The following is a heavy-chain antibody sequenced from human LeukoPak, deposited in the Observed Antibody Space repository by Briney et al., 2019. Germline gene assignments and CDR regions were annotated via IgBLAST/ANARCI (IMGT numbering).Heavy chain of an antibody. CDR2: INHSGST. J-gene: IGHJ5*02. Sequence: SEALSLTCAVYGGSFSGYYWSWIRQPPGKGLEWIGEINHSGSTNCNPSLKSRVTISVDTSKNQFSLKLSSVTAADTAVYYCARGEVRCSSTSCYVGWFDPWGQGTLVTVSS. CDR1: GGSFSGYY. CDR3: ARGEVRCSSTSCYVGWFDP. D-gene: IGHD2-2*01. V-gene: IGHV4-34*01.